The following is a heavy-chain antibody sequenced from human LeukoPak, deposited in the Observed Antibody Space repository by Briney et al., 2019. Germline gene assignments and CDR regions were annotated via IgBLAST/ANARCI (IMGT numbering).Heavy chain of an antibody. V-gene: IGHV1-24*01. CDR2: FDPEDGET. Sequence: ASVKVSCKVSGYTLTELSMHWVRQAPGKGLEWMGGFDPEDGETIYAQKFQGRVTITADKSTSTAYMELSSLRSEDTAVYYCASEGYDSSGYYYRFDYWGQGTLVTVSS. D-gene: IGHD3-22*01. CDR3: ASEGYDSSGYYYRFDY. J-gene: IGHJ4*02. CDR1: GYTLTELS.